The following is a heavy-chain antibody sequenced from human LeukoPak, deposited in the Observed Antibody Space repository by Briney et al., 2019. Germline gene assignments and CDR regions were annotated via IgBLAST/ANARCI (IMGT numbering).Heavy chain of an antibody. Sequence: PGGSLRLSCAASGFTFSSYGMHWVRQAPGKGLEWVAVIWYDGSNKYYADSVKGRFTISRDNSKNTLYLQMNSLRAEDTAVYYCARGRGSSWNDFDYWGQGTLVTVSS. CDR2: IWYDGSNK. D-gene: IGHD6-13*01. J-gene: IGHJ4*02. CDR1: GFTFSSYG. CDR3: ARGRGSSWNDFDY. V-gene: IGHV3-33*01.